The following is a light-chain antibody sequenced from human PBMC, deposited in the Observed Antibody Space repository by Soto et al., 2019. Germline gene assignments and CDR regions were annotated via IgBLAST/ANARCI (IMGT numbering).Light chain of an antibody. CDR1: QSISSW. V-gene: IGKV1-5*03. CDR3: QQYNTYPST. J-gene: IGKJ3*01. CDR2: KAS. Sequence: DIQMTQSPSTLSASVGDRVTITCRASQSISSWLAWYQQKPGKAPKLLIYKASSLESGVPSRFSGSGSGTEFTLTITSLQPADFATYYCQQYNTYPSTFGPGTKVDIK.